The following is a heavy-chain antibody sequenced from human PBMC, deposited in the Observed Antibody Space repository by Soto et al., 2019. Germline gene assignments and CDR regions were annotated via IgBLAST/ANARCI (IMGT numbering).Heavy chain of an antibody. D-gene: IGHD1-7*01. Sequence: PGGSLRLSCAASGFTFSSYAMSWVRQAPGKGLEWVSAISGSGGSTYYADSVKGRFTISRDNSKNTLYLQMNSLRAEDTAVYYCAKDSDYNWNYHNWFEPRGQGTLVTVSS. V-gene: IGHV3-23*01. CDR1: GFTFSSYA. CDR3: AKDSDYNWNYHNWFEP. J-gene: IGHJ5*02. CDR2: ISGSGGST.